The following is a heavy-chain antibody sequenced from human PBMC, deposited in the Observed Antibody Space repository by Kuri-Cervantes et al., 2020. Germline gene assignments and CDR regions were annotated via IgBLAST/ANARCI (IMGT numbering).Heavy chain of an antibody. CDR3: ARERIGDPNDAFDI. J-gene: IGHJ3*02. Sequence: GGSLRLSCAASGFTFSSYAMSWVRQAPGKGLEWVSVISGGGSGTNYADSVKGRFIISRDNSKNTLYLQMNSLRVEDTALYYRARERIGDPNDAFDIWGQGTVVTVSS. D-gene: IGHD3-16*01. V-gene: IGHV3-23*01. CDR1: GFTFSSYA. CDR2: ISGGGSGT.